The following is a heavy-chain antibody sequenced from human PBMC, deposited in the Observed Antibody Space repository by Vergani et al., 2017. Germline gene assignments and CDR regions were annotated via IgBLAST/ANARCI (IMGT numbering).Heavy chain of an antibody. J-gene: IGHJ3*01. V-gene: IGHV3-9*01. CDR3: TKGSVYYHDSAGHGYDPYTGCDL. CDR1: GITFWKFG. CDR2: ISWNSGAV. D-gene: IGHD5-12*01. Sequence: EVDLVESGGGLAQPGGSLRLSCEASGITFWKFGMHWVRQGPGKGLEWVSGISWNSGAVGYADSVRGRFTISRDNAKNSLFLEMNSLRFEDTAVYFCTKGSVYYHDSAGHGYDPYTGCDLCGQGTLVTVSS.